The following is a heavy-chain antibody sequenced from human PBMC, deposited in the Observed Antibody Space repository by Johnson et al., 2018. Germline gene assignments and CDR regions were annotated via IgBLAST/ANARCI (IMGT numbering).Heavy chain of an antibody. CDR1: GYSFTSYW. CDR3: ARHGAVGVVVAATHLGAFDI. Sequence: VQLVESGAEVKKPGESLKISCKGSGYSFTSYWIGWVRQMPGKGLEWMGIIYPGDSDTRYSPSFQGQVTISADKSISTAYLQGSSLKASDTAMYYCARHGAVGVVVAATHLGAFDIWGQGTMVTVSS. J-gene: IGHJ3*02. CDR2: IYPGDSDT. V-gene: IGHV5-51*01. D-gene: IGHD2-15*01.